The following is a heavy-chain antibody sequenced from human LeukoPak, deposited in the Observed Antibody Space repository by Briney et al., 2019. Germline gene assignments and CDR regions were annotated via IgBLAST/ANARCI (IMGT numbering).Heavy chain of an antibody. CDR3: ARAQGRNYYYYGMDV. CDR2: INHSGST. Sequence: SETLSLTCAVYGGSFSGYYWSWIRQPPGKGLEWIGEINHSGSTNYNPSLKSRVTISVDTSKNQFSLKLSSVTAADTAVYYCARAQGRNYYYYGMDVWGQGTTVTVSS. V-gene: IGHV4-34*01. J-gene: IGHJ6*02. CDR1: GGSFSGYY.